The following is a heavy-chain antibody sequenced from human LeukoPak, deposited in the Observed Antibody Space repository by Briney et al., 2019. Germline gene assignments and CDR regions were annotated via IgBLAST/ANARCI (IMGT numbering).Heavy chain of an antibody. CDR2: IYHSGST. CDR1: GYSISSGYY. Sequence: SETLSLTCTVSGYSISSGYYWGWIRQPPGKGLEWIGSIYHSGSTYYNPSLKSRVTISVDTSKNQFSLKLSSVTAADTAVYYCARRGGHGGSFDYWGQGTLVTVSS. J-gene: IGHJ4*02. CDR3: ARRGGHGGSFDY. V-gene: IGHV4-38-2*02. D-gene: IGHD4-23*01.